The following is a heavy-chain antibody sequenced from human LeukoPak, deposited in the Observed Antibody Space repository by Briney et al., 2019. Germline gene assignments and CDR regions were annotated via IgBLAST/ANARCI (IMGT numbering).Heavy chain of an antibody. D-gene: IGHD3-3*01. CDR1: GGSFSGYY. J-gene: IGHJ3*02. CDR3: ARGPFVAFDI. CDR2: INHSGST. V-gene: IGHV4-34*01. Sequence: PSETLSLTCAVYGGSFSGYYWSWIRQPPGKGLEWIGEINHSGSTNYNPSLKSRVTISVDTSKNQFSLKLSSVTAADTAVYYCARGPFVAFDIWGQGTMVTVSS.